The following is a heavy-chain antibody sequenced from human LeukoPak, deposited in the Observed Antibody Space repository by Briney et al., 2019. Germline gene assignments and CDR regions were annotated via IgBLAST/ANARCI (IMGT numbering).Heavy chain of an antibody. D-gene: IGHD1-14*01. Sequence: SETLSLTCAVYGGSFSGYYWSWIRHSPPKGPDWVGEINHSESTNYNTSLKSRVTISVDTSKNQFSLKLSSVPAADTAVYYCARRMTTTSVYYFDYWGQGTLVTVSS. V-gene: IGHV4-34*01. CDR1: GGSFSGYY. J-gene: IGHJ4*02. CDR2: INHSEST. CDR3: ARRMTTTSVYYFDY.